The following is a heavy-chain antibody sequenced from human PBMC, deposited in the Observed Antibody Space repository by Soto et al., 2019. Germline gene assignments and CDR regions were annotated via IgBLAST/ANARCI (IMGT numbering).Heavy chain of an antibody. CDR1: GFTFTTTA. CDR2: ITGSGGST. CDR3: AKVTAGYHDAFDF. D-gene: IGHD2-2*01. J-gene: IGHJ3*01. V-gene: IGHV3-23*01. Sequence: SLRLSCAASGFTFTTTATCWVRQAPGKGPEWVSLITGSGGSTYYADFVQGRFIISRDNSKNTVSLQMNSLRDEDTALYYCAKVTAGYHDAFDFWGQGTMVTVSS.